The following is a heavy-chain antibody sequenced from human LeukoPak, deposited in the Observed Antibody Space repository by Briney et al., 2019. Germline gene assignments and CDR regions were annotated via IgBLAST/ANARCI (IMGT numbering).Heavy chain of an antibody. CDR1: GYTFNNYD. J-gene: IGHJ4*02. Sequence: ASVKVSCKASGYTFNNYDISWVRQAPGQGLEWMGRIIPILGIANYAQKFQGRVTITADKSTSTAYMELSSLRSEDTAVYYCARASGSGSYYGYWGQGTLVTVSS. V-gene: IGHV1-69*04. D-gene: IGHD3-10*01. CDR3: ARASGSGSYYGY. CDR2: IIPILGIA.